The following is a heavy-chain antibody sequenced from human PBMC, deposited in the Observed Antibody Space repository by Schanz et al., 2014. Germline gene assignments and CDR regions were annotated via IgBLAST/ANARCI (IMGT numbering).Heavy chain of an antibody. CDR3: ARPSDSSWYMDV. Sequence: EVQLVESGGGLVKPGGSLRLSCAASGFTFSDYYMAWIRQAPGKGLEWVSSISSSSSYISYADSVKGRFTISRDNAKNSLCLQMNSLRAEDTAVYYCARPSDSSWYMDVWGKGTTVTVAS. V-gene: IGHV3-21*01. CDR1: GFTFSDYY. J-gene: IGHJ6*03. D-gene: IGHD2-21*02. CDR2: ISSSSSYI.